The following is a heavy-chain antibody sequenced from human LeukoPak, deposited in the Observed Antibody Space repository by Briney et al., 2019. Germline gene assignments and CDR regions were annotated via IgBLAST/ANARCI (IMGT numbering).Heavy chain of an antibody. J-gene: IGHJ5*02. D-gene: IGHD3-22*01. CDR2: INPNSGGT. V-gene: IGHV1-2*02. Sequence: ASVKVSCKASGYTFTGYYMHWVRQAPGQGLEWMGWINPNSGGTNYAQKFQGRVTMTRDTSISTAYMGLSRLRSDDTAVYYCARAPYYYDSSGYFGWFDPWGQGTLVTVSS. CDR3: ARAPYYYDSSGYFGWFDP. CDR1: GYTFTGYY.